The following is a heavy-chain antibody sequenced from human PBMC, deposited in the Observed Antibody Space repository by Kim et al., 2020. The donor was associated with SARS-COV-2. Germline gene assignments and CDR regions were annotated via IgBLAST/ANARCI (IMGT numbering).Heavy chain of an antibody. CDR1: GLTFDSHW. J-gene: IGHJ4*02. Sequence: GGSLRLSCTASGLTFDSHWMSWVRQAPGKGLEWVASIKQDGSEKQYVDSVKGRLTIFRDNAKKSLFMEMNSLRVEDTAMYYCARGRVGCAYWGQGTLVTVSS. CDR2: IKQDGSEK. CDR3: ARGRVGCAY. D-gene: IGHD2-15*01. V-gene: IGHV3-7*01.